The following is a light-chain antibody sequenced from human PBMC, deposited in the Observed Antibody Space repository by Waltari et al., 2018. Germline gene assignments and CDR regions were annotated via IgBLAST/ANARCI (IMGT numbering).Light chain of an antibody. CDR1: SSDIGGYNR. V-gene: IGLV2-14*01. Sequence: QAALTQSASVCGSPGQSVTISCTGSSSDIGGYNRVSWYEQQPGKAPKLMIYEVSKRPPGGSESFSGSKSGSTASLTISGLQAEDEAYYYCSSYAISSTFIFGAGTRLTVL. CDR2: EVS. J-gene: IGLJ1*01. CDR3: SSYAISSTFI.